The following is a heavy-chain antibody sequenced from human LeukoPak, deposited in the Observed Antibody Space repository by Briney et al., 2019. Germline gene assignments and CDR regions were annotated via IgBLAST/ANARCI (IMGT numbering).Heavy chain of an antibody. V-gene: IGHV3-48*04. D-gene: IGHD3-16*01. Sequence: GGPLRLSCAASGFTFSSYSMNWVRQAPGKGLEWVSFISISSSTIYYTDSVKGRFTISRDNAKNSLYLQMNSLRGEDMAVYYCARGRGNLANYYYYMDVWGKGTTVTVSS. CDR3: ARGRGNLANYYYYMDV. J-gene: IGHJ6*03. CDR2: ISISSSTI. CDR1: GFTFSSYS.